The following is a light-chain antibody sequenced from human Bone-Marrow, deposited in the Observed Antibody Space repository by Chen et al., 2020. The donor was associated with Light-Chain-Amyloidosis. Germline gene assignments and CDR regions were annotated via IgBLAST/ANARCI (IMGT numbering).Light chain of an antibody. Sequence: SYVLTQPSSVSVAPGQTATIACGGNNIGSTSVHGYQQTPGQAPLLVVYDDSDRPSGIPERLSGYNSGNTAPLTISSVEAGDEADYYCQVWDRSSDRPVFGGGTKLTVL. V-gene: IGLV3-21*02. CDR3: QVWDRSSDRPV. CDR2: DDS. CDR1: NIGSTS. J-gene: IGLJ3*02.